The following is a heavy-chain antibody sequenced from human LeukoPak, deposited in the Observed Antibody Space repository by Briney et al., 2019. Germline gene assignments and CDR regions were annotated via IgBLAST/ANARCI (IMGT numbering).Heavy chain of an antibody. CDR2: ISSNGGST. D-gene: IGHD3-9*01. V-gene: IGHV3-64*01. J-gene: IGHJ5*02. CDR3: ARDPYPETYYDILTGYSSTPYNWFDP. CDR1: GFTFSSYA. Sequence: GGSLRLSCAASGFTFSSYAMHWVRQAPGKGLEYVSAISSNGGSTYYANSVKGRFTISRDNSKNTLYLQMGSLRAEDMAVYYCARDPYPETYYDILTGYSSTPYNWFDPWGQGTLVTASS.